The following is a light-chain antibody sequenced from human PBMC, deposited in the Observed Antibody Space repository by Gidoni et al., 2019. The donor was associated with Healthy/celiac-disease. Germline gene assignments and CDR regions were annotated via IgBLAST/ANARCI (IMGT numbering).Light chain of an antibody. Sequence: EILLTQSPGTLSLSPGERATLSCRASQSVSSSYLAWYQQKPGQAPRILIYGASSRATGIPDRFSGSGSGTDLTLNISRLEPEDFAVYYCQQYGSSPPITFGQGTRMEIK. J-gene: IGKJ5*01. CDR1: QSVSSSY. CDR3: QQYGSSPPIT. CDR2: GAS. V-gene: IGKV3-20*01.